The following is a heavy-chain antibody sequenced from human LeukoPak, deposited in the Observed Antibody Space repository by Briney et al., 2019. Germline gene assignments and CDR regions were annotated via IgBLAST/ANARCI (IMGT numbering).Heavy chain of an antibody. CDR1: GGSFSGYY. V-gene: IGHV4-34*01. D-gene: IGHD3-22*01. CDR2: INHSGST. CDR3: VRGRRGYYDSSGYYVLDY. J-gene: IGHJ4*02. Sequence: SETLSLTCAVYGGSFSGYYWSWTRQPPGKGLEWIGEINHSGSTNYNPSLKSRVTISVDTSKNQFSLKLSSVTAADTAVYYCVRGRRGYYDSSGYYVLDYWGQGTLVTVSS.